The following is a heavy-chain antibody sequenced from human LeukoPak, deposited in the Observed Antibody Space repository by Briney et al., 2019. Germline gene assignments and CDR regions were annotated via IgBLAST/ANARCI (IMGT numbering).Heavy chain of an antibody. CDR2: FDPEDGET. J-gene: IGHJ4*02. CDR1: GYTLTELS. V-gene: IGHV1-24*01. CDR3: ATDLLLYSSSSFSY. Sequence: ASVKVSCKVSGYTLTELSMHWVRQAPGKGLEWMGRFDPEDGETIYAQKFQGRVTMTEDTSTATAYMELSSLRSEDTAVYYCATDLLLYSSSSFSYWGQGTLVTVSS. D-gene: IGHD6-6*01.